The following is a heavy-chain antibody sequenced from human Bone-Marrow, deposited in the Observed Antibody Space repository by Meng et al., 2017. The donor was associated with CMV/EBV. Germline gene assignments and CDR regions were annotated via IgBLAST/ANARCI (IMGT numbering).Heavy chain of an antibody. J-gene: IGHJ4*02. CDR2: VKHDGSET. D-gene: IGHD2-8*01. Sequence: GESLKISCAASGFTFSDYWMSWVRQAPGKGLEWVANVKHDGSETYYVDSVKGRFTISRDNSKNTLYLQMNSLRAEDTAVYYCARSIKLMVYADWGQGTLVTVSS. V-gene: IGHV3-7*03. CDR3: ARSIKLMVYAD. CDR1: GFTFSDYW.